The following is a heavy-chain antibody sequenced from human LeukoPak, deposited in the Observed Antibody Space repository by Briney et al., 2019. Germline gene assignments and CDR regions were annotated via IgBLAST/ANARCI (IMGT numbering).Heavy chain of an antibody. CDR3: ARDYYYDSSGPVSYDAFDI. V-gene: IGHV1-8*01. Sequence: ASVKVSCKASGYTFTSYDINWVRQATGQGLEWMGWMNPNSGNTGYAQKFQGRVTMTRNTSISTACMELSSLRSEDTAVYYCARDYYYDSSGPVSYDAFDIWGQGTMVTVSS. CDR2: MNPNSGNT. D-gene: IGHD3-22*01. CDR1: GYTFTSYD. J-gene: IGHJ3*02.